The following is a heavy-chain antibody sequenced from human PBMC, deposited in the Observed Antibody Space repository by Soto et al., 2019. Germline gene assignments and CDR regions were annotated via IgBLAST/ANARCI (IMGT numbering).Heavy chain of an antibody. J-gene: IGHJ4*02. CDR1: GGSVSSGSYY. CDR3: ARVTVGARGGYFDY. CDR2: IYYSGST. D-gene: IGHD4-17*01. Sequence: QVQLQESGPGLVKPSETLSLTCTVSGGSVSSGSYYWSWIRQPPGKGLEWIGYIYYSGSTNYNPSLRSRDTISVDTSKNQFSLKLSSVTAADTAVYYCARVTVGARGGYFDYWGQGTLVTVSS. V-gene: IGHV4-61*01.